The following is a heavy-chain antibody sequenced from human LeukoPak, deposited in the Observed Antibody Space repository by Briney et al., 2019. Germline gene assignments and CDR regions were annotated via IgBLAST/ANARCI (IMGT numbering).Heavy chain of an antibody. CDR2: IYYSGST. J-gene: IGHJ3*02. V-gene: IGHV4-59*01. D-gene: IGHD3-9*01. CDR1: GGAICSYY. Sequence: ASETLSLTCTVSGGAICSYYWSWIRQPPGKGLEWIGYIYYSGSTNYNPSLKSRVTISVDTSKNQFSLKLSSVTAADTAVYYCARVYYDILTGYFDAVDIWGQGTMVTVSS. CDR3: ARVYYDILTGYFDAVDI.